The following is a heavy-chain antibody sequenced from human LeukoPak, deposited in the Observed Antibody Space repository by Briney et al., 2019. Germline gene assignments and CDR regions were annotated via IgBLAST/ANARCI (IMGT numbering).Heavy chain of an antibody. V-gene: IGHV4-39*07. Sequence: SETLSLTCTVSGGSISSSSYYWGWIRQPPGKGLEWIGSIYYSGSTYYNPSLRSRVTISVDTSKNEFSLKLSSVTAADTAVYYCARGPQFIVVVVPSAFEIWGQGTMVTVSS. J-gene: IGHJ3*02. D-gene: IGHD2-15*01. CDR3: ARGPQFIVVVVPSAFEI. CDR1: GGSISSSSYY. CDR2: IYYSGST.